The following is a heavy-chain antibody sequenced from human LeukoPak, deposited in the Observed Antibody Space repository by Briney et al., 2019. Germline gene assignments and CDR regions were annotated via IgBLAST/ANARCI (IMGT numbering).Heavy chain of an antibody. J-gene: IGHJ4*02. CDR1: GFSVSAYA. CDR2: ISWSGGSI. CDR3: AKVAIVATIQLSGAYFDY. Sequence: GGSLRLSCAASGFSVSAYALTWVRQAPGKGLEWVSGISWSGGSIGYADSVQGRFTISRDNARNSLYLQINSLRTEDTALYYCAKVAIVATIQLSGAYFDYWGQGTLVTVSS. V-gene: IGHV3-9*01. D-gene: IGHD5-12*01.